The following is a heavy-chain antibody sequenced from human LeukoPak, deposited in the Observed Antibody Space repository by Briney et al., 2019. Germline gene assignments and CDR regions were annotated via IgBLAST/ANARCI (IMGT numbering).Heavy chain of an antibody. CDR3: AKVSPINPSGYLDY. D-gene: IGHD3-3*01. CDR2: IRYGGSIK. CDR1: GFTFSSYG. V-gene: IGHV3-30*02. J-gene: IGHJ4*02. Sequence: PGGSLRLSCAASGFTFSSYGMHWVRQAPGKGLDWVAFIRYGGSIKDYADSVKGRFTISIDNSKNPLYLQMNSLRAEDTAVYYCAKVSPINPSGYLDYWGQGTLVTVSS.